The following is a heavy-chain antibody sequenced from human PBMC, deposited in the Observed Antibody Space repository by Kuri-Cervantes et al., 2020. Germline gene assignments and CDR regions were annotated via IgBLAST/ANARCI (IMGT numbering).Heavy chain of an antibody. CDR2: ISSSGSTI. V-gene: IGHV3-11*01. J-gene: IGHJ6*02. Sequence: GESLKISCAASGFTFSDYYMSWIRQAPGKGLEWVSYISSSGSTIYYADSVKGRFTISRDNAKNSLYLQMNSLRAEDTAVYYCARDEVDTAMDSAEIRYYYYYYGMDVWGQGTTVTDSS. D-gene: IGHD5-18*01. CDR1: GFTFSDYY. CDR3: ARDEVDTAMDSAEIRYYYYYYGMDV.